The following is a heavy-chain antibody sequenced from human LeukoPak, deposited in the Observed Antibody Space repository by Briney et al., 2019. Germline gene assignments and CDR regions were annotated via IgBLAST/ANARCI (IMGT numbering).Heavy chain of an antibody. D-gene: IGHD5-24*01. CDR3: ARDTRDGYNYYYYYGMDV. CDR1: GYTFTSYG. V-gene: IGHV1-18*01. J-gene: IGHJ6*02. CDR2: ISAYNGNT. Sequence: ASVKVSCKASGYTFTSYGISWVRQAPGQGLEWMGWISAYNGNTNYAQKLQGRVTMTTDTSTSTAYMELRSLRSDDTAVYYCARDTRDGYNYYYYYGMDVWGQGTTVTVSS.